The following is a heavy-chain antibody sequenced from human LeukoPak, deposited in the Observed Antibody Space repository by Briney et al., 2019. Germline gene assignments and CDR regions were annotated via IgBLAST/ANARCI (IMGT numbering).Heavy chain of an antibody. D-gene: IGHD2-2*01. V-gene: IGHV4-39*07. CDR3: ARQGYCSGANCYAGGDWFDP. Sequence: PSETLSLTCTVSGGSISSSSYYWGWIRQPPGKGLEWIGYIYHSGSTFYNPSLKSRVTISLDMSKNQFSLKLSSVTAADTAVYYCARQGYCSGANCYAGGDWFDPWGQGTLVTVSS. CDR2: IYHSGST. J-gene: IGHJ5*02. CDR1: GGSISSSSYY.